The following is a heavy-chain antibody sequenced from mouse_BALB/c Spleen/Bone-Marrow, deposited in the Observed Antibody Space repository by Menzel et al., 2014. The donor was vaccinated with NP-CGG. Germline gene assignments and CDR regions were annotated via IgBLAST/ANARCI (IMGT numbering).Heavy chain of an antibody. V-gene: IGHV1S81*02. J-gene: IGHJ2*01. CDR1: GYTFTSYY. Sequence: VQLVESGAELVKPGASVKLSCKASGYTFTSYYMYWVKQRPGQGLEWIGGINPNNGNTNFSETFKSKAILTVDKSSSTAYMQLSSLTSEDSAVYYCTRRDYWGQGTTLTVSS. CDR3: TRRDY. CDR2: INPNNGNT.